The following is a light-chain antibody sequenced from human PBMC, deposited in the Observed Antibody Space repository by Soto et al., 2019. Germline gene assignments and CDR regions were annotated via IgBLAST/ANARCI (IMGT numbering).Light chain of an antibody. CDR1: QSISDN. CDR3: QQRTNWPRLT. V-gene: IGKV3D-15*01. CDR2: AAS. Sequence: EIVMTQSPATLSVSPGESATLSCRASQSISDNLAWYQQKPGLAPRLLIYAASNRATGVPARFTGSGSGTDFTLTISSLEPEDFAVYYCQQRTNWPRLTFGGGTKVDIK. J-gene: IGKJ4*01.